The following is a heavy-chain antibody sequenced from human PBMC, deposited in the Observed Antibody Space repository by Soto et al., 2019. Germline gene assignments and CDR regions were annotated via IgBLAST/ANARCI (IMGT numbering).Heavy chain of an antibody. V-gene: IGHV1-2*06. CDR2: INPNRGGT. CDR3: ARDLARGGGSAGFDY. J-gene: IGHJ4*02. D-gene: IGHD1-26*01. Sequence: ASVKVSCKASGYTFTGYYMHWVRQAPGQGLEWMGRINPNRGGTRYPQKFQGRVTMTRDTSISTVYMALTRLRSDDTAVYYCARDLARGGGSAGFDYWGQGTLFTVSS. CDR1: GYTFTGYY.